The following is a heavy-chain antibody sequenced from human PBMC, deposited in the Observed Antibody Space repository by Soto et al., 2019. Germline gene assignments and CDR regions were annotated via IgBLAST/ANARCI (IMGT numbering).Heavy chain of an antibody. CDR1: GDSISSSSSY. CDR2: IYYSGST. J-gene: IGHJ4*02. CDR3: ARNTSIFFDF. V-gene: IGHV4-39*01. Sequence: LQLQESGPGLVKPSETLSLTCTVSGDSISSSSSYWAWIRQPPGKGLEWMGSIYYSGSTHYNSSLKSRVTISVDTSKSQFSLRLTSVTAADTAVYYCARNTSIFFDFWGQGTLVTVSS.